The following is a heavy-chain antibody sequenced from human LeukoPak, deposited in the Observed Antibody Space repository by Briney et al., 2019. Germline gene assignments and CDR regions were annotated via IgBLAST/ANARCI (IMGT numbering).Heavy chain of an antibody. CDR2: INWNGGST. V-gene: IGHV3-20*04. D-gene: IGHD3-9*01. CDR1: GFTFDDYG. J-gene: IGHJ4*02. CDR3: ARESYDILTGYYNVDY. Sequence: PGGSLRLSCAASGFTFDDYGMSWVRQAPGKGLEWVSGINWNGGSTGYADSVKGRFTISRDNAKNSLYLQMNSLRAEVTALYYCARESYDILTGYYNVDYWGQGTLATVSS.